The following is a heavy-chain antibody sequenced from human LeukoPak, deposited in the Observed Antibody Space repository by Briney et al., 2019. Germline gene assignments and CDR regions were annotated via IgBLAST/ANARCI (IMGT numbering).Heavy chain of an antibody. V-gene: IGHV4-39*01. Sequence: SETLSLTCTVSGGSISSSSYYWGWIRQPPGKGLEWIGSIYYSGSTYYTPSLRSRVTVSVDTSKNPFSLKLSSVTAADTAVYYCARQDYGDEFFAYWGQGTLVTVSS. CDR2: IYYSGST. D-gene: IGHD4-17*01. CDR1: GGSISSSSYY. J-gene: IGHJ4*02. CDR3: ARQDYGDEFFAY.